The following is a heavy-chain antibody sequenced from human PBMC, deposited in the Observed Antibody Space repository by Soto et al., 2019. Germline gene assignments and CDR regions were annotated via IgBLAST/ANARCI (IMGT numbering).Heavy chain of an antibody. CDR2: IYYTGST. V-gene: IGHV4-39*01. J-gene: IGHJ5*02. D-gene: IGHD6-6*01. CDR1: VVSISSSSYY. Sequence: SETLSLTCTFSVVSISSSSYYCGWIRQPPGKGLEWIGSIYYTGSTYYNPSLKSRVTISVDTSKNQFSLKLSSVTAADTAVYYCARKSSSYLNWFEPLGQGTLVIVSS. CDR3: ARKSSSYLNWFEP.